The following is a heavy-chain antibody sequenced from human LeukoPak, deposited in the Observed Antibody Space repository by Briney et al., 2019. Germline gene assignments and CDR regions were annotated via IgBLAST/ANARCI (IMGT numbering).Heavy chain of an antibody. D-gene: IGHD2-21*02. CDR3: AKGHCGGDCYAYYYYGMDV. CDR2: ISGSGGST. V-gene: IGHV3-23*01. J-gene: IGHJ6*02. CDR1: GFTFSNA. Sequence: GGSLRLSCAASGFTFSNAMSWVRQAPGKGLEWVSAISGSGGSTYYADSVKGRFTISRDNSKNTLYLQMNSLRAEDTAVYYCAKGHCGGDCYAYYYYGMDVWGQGTTVTVSS.